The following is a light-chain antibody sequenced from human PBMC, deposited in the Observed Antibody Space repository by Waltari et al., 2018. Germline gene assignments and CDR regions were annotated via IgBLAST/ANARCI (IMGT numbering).Light chain of an antibody. CDR2: KTS. J-gene: IGKJ1*01. Sequence: DIQMTQSPSILSASVGDRVTITCRDSQSSRNWLARYQQRPGKAPKLRNFKTSSLESGVPSRLSGRGSGTDFTLTISRLQPEEYATYYCQQSYSYPRTFGHGTKVDIK. CDR3: QQSYSYPRT. CDR1: QSSRNW. V-gene: IGKV1-5*03.